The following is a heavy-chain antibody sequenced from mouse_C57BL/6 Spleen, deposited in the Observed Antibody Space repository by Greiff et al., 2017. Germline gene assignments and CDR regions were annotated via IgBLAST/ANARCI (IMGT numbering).Heavy chain of an antibody. Sequence: QVQLKESGAELARPGASEKLSCKASGYTFTSYGISWVKQRTGQGLEWIGEIYPRSGNTYYNEKFKGKATLTADKSSSTAYMELRSLTSEDSAVYFCARVNDGYYGYFDVWGTGTTVTVSS. V-gene: IGHV1-81*01. D-gene: IGHD2-3*01. CDR1: GYTFTSYG. CDR3: ARVNDGYYGYFDV. CDR2: IYPRSGNT. J-gene: IGHJ1*03.